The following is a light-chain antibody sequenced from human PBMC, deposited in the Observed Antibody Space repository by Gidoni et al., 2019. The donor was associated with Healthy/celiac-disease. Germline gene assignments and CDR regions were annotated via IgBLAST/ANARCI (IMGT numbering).Light chain of an antibody. Sequence: DIVMTQSPLSLPVTPGEPASISCRSSQSLLHSNGYNYLDWYLQKPGQSPQLLIYLGSNRASGVPDRFSGSGSGTDFTLKISRVEAEDVGVYYCMQALQTLGXXXPGTKVDIK. CDR3: MQALQTLGX. CDR1: QSLLHSNGYNY. J-gene: IGKJ3*01. V-gene: IGKV2-28*01. CDR2: LGS.